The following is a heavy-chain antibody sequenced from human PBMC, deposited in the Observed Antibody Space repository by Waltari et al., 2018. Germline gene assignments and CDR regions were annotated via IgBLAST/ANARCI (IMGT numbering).Heavy chain of an antibody. CDR1: GFTVSSTY. D-gene: IGHD4-4*01. CDR2: IYSGGST. Sequence: EVQLVESGGGLIQPGGSLRLSCAASGFTVSSTYMSSFRQPPGKALERVSVIYSGGSTYYADSVKGRFTISRDNSKNTLYLQMNSLRAEDTAVYYCAGLTTVTTAWFDPWGQGTLVTVSS. V-gene: IGHV3-53*01. CDR3: AGLTTVTTAWFDP. J-gene: IGHJ5*02.